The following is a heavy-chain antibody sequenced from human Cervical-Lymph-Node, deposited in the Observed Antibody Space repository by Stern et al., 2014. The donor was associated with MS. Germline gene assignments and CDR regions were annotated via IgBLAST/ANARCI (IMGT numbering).Heavy chain of an antibody. V-gene: IGHV1-69-2*01. Sequence: DVQLVESGAEVKEPGATVKISCKVSGYTFIDSYLHWVRQAPGKGLEWMELVEPRFGATRLSEIFQDKLAITADRSIATAYWDCSGLISEDWAINNCTSRNFGPWGQGTLVTVSS. CDR1: GYTFIDSY. CDR3: TSRNFGP. J-gene: IGHJ5*02. CDR2: VEPRFGAT.